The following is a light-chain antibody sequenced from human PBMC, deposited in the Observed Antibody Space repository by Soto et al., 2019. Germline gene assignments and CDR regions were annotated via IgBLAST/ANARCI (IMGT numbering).Light chain of an antibody. CDR3: SSYTTSSTYV. CDR1: SSDVGGYNY. V-gene: IGLV2-14*01. Sequence: QSVLTQPASVSGSPGQSITISCTGTSSDVGGYNYVSWHQQHPGKVPKLMIYDVSYRPSGVSNRFSGSKSRNTASLTISGLQAEDEADYYCSSYTTSSTYVFGTRTKVTVL. CDR2: DVS. J-gene: IGLJ1*01.